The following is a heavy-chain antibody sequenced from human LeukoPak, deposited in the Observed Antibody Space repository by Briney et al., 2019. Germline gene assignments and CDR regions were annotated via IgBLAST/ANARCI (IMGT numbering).Heavy chain of an antibody. CDR1: GGSVISGSYH. V-gene: IGHV4-61*01. CDR3: ARDPGGSAKFDF. Sequence: SETLSLTCTVSGGSVISGSYHWSWIRQPPGKGLEWIGYIYYSGNTNYNSSLKSRVTISVDTSKNQFSLKLSSVTAADTAVYYCARDPGGSAKFDFWGQGTLVTVFS. D-gene: IGHD3-10*01. CDR2: IYYSGNT. J-gene: IGHJ4*02.